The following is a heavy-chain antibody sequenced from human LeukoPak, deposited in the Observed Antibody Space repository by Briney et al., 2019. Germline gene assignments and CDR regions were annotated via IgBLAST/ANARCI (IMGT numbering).Heavy chain of an antibody. CDR2: IIPIFGTA. V-gene: IGHV1-69*13. Sequence: GASVKVSCKASGGTFSSYAISWVRQAPGQGLEWMGGIIPIFGTANYAQKFQGRVTITADESTSTAYMELSSLRSEDTAVYYCAREGVRRPAASGFDYWGQGTLVTVSS. D-gene: IGHD2-2*01. CDR1: GGTFSSYA. CDR3: AREGVRRPAASGFDY. J-gene: IGHJ4*02.